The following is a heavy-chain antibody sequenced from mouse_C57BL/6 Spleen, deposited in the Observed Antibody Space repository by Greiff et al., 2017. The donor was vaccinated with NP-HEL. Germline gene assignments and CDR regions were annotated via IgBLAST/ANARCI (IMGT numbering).Heavy chain of an antibody. CDR3: AGKYYGSSYYGG. Sequence: QVQLQQSGSDLRSPGSSVKLSCKAFGSEVFPIAYMSWVRKKPGHGFEWIGGILASICRTIPGEKFEDKATLDADTLFNTDYMELNSLTSAYSAIYYCAGKYYGSSYYGGWGTGTTVTVAS. CDR2: ILASICRT. J-gene: IGHJ1*03. CDR1: GSEVFPIAY. D-gene: IGHD1-1*01. V-gene: IGHV15-2*01.